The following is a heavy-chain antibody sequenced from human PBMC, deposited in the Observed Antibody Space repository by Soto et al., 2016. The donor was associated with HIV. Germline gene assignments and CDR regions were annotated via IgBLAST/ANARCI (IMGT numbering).Heavy chain of an antibody. CDR3: VRDDNYYEAYGLDV. D-gene: IGHD3-22*01. CDR1: GLTVSANY. J-gene: IGHJ6*02. Sequence: EVQLVESEGGLVQPGGPLRLSCAASGLTVSANYMSWVRQAPGKGLEWVSVIYSGGNTKYADSVKGRFTISRDTSKNTLYLQMDSLTAEDTAVYYCVRDDNYYEAYGLDVWGQGTTITVSS. CDR2: IYSGGNT. V-gene: IGHV3-66*01.